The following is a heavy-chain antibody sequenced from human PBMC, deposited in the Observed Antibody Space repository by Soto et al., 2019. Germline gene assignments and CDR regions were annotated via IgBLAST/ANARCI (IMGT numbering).Heavy chain of an antibody. J-gene: IGHJ4*02. V-gene: IGHV4-39*01. Sequence: QLQLQESGPGLLEPSETLSLTCTVSGGAIRNSIYYWGWIRQPPGKGLEWIGTIYYDGSVAYSPSLKSRVTLSVATSRNHFSVKINSVTAADTAVYFCARHRIAVAGPLDYWGQGTLVTVSS. CDR2: IYYDGSV. CDR1: GGAIRNSIYY. CDR3: ARHRIAVAGPLDY. D-gene: IGHD6-19*01.